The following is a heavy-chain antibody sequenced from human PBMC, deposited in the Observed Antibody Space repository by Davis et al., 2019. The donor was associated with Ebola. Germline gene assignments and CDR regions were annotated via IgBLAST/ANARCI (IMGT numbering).Heavy chain of an antibody. V-gene: IGHV3-48*02. D-gene: IGHD2-21*02. CDR2: SSIGTTTT. J-gene: IGHJ3*02. CDR1: GFTFSSFS. Sequence: GESLKISCTASGFTFSSFSMNWVRQAPGKGLEWVSHSSIGTTTTYCADSVKGRFTISRGNVKSSLYLQMNSLRDEDTAVYYCARGVDYGFDIWGQGTMVTVSS. CDR3: ARGVDYGFDI.